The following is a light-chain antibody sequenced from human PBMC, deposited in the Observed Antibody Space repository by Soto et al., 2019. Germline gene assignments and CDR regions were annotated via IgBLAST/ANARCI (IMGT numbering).Light chain of an antibody. CDR2: GAS. V-gene: IGKV3-20*01. CDR1: RSVSSRY. Sequence: ESMLTQSPGTLSLSRGERATLSCRASRSVSSRYISWYQQKPGQAPRLLIYGASIRATGIPDRFSGSGSGTDFTLTISRLEAEDFAVYYCQQFGDSPPAFTFGQGTKLEI. CDR3: QQFGDSPPAFT. J-gene: IGKJ2*01.